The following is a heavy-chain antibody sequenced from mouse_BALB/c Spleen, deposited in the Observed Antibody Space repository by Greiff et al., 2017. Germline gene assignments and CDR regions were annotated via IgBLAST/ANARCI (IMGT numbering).Heavy chain of an antibody. J-gene: IGHJ3*01. Sequence: EVQLVESGGGLVKPGGSLKLSCAASGFTFSDYYMYWVRQTPEKRLEWVATISDGGSYTYYPDSVKGRFTISRDNAKNNLYLQMSSLKSEDTAMYYCARDYYYGFAYWGQGTLVTVSA. CDR3: ARDYYYGFAY. CDR1: GFTFSDYY. D-gene: IGHD1-1*01. CDR2: ISDGGSYT. V-gene: IGHV5-4*02.